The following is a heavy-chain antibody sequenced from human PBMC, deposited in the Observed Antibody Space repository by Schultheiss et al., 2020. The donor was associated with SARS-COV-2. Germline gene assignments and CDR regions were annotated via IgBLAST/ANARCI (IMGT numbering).Heavy chain of an antibody. V-gene: IGHV3-23*01. D-gene: IGHD5-12*01. CDR1: GFTFSSYA. Sequence: GGSLSLSCAASGFTFSSYAMHWLRQAPGKGLEWVSAISGSGGSTYYADSVKGRFTISRDNLKNTVYLQMNSLRAEDTAVYYCARFPRSGYDLDYWGQGTLVTVSS. CDR3: ARFPRSGYDLDY. J-gene: IGHJ4*02. CDR2: ISGSGGST.